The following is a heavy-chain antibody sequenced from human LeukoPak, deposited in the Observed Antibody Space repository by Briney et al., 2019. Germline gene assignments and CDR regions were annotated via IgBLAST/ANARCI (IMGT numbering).Heavy chain of an antibody. CDR1: GFTFSSYG. V-gene: IGHV3-30*18. D-gene: IGHD3-22*01. CDR3: ANFGLKLADSSGSEEDY. CDR2: ISYDGSNK. J-gene: IGHJ4*02. Sequence: GGSLRLSCAASGFTFSSYGMHWVRQAPGKGLEWVAVISYDGSNKYYADSVKGRFTISRDNSKNTLYLQMNSLRAEDTAVYYCANFGLKLADSSGSEEDYWGQGTLVTVSS.